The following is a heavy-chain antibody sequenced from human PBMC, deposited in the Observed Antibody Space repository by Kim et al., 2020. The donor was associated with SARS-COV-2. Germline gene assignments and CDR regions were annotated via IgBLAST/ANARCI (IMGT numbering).Heavy chain of an antibody. V-gene: IGHV7-4-1*02. J-gene: IGHJ4*02. CDR2: VNTNTGNP. D-gene: IGHD6-19*01. CDR3: ARDLGQWLPGGYDY. Sequence: ASVKVSCKIFGYTFTDYAMNWVRQAPGQGLEWMGWVNTNTGNPTYAQGFTGRFVFSLDASVTTAYLQINSLKAEDTGVYYCARDLGQWLPGGYDYWGQGTPVTVSS. CDR1: GYTFTDYA.